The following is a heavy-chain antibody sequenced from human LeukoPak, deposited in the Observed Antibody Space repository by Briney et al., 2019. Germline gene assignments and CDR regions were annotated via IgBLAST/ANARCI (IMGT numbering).Heavy chain of an antibody. J-gene: IGHJ4*02. D-gene: IGHD3-22*01. V-gene: IGHV5-51*01. Sequence: GESLKISCKGSGYSFTNYWIGWVRQMPGKGLEWMGIIYPGDSDTKYSPSFQGQVTISADKSISTAYLQWSSLNASDTAMYYCATLRSGYYYDYFDYWGQGTLVTVSS. CDR2: IYPGDSDT. CDR1: GYSFTNYW. CDR3: ATLRSGYYYDYFDY.